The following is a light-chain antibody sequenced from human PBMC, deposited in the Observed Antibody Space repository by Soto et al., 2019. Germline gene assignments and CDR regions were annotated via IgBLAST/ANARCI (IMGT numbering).Light chain of an antibody. V-gene: IGLV2-14*01. J-gene: IGLJ2*01. CDR3: SSYTSSSTRV. CDR2: DVS. CDR1: SSDVGGYNY. Sequence: QSALTQPASVSGSPGQSITISCTGTSSDVGGYNYVSWYQQHPGKAPQLMIYDVSNRPSGVSNRFSGSKSGNTASLTISGLQAEDEADYYCSSYTSSSTRVFVGGTKLTVL.